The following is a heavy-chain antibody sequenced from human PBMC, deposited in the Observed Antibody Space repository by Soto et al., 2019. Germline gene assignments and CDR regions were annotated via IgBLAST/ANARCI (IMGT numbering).Heavy chain of an antibody. CDR1: GGSITGGGYY. CDR3: ARGLGYSYGLDP. D-gene: IGHD5-18*01. CDR2: ISYSGTT. V-gene: IGHV4-30-4*01. Sequence: SETLSLTCTVSGGSITGGGYYWSWIRQPPGEGLEWIGFISYSGTTSYSPSLKSRVAISLDTSKNQFSLSLSSVTAADTAVYYCARGLGYSYGLDPWGQGTLVTVSS. J-gene: IGHJ5*02.